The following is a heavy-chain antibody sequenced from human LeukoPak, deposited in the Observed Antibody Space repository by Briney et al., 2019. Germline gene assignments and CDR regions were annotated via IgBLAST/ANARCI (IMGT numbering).Heavy chain of an antibody. D-gene: IGHD2-2*01. CDR2: INPSGGST. CDR3: ARDRGYCSSTSCPYYYYYYGMDV. CDR1: GYTFTSYY. J-gene: IGHJ6*02. Sequence: ASVKVSCKASGYTFTSYYMLWVRQAPGQGLEWMGIINPSGGSTSYAQKFQGRVTMTRDTSTSTVYMELSSLRSEDTAVYYCARDRGYCSSTSCPYYYYYYGMDVWGQGTTVTVSS. V-gene: IGHV1-46*01.